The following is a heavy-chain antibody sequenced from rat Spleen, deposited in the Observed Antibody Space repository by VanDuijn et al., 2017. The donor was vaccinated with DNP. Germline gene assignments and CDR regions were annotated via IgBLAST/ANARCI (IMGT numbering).Heavy chain of an antibody. CDR1: GFTFSNYG. V-gene: IGHV5-19*01. CDR3: ATDSPNYPGITPYYVMDA. Sequence: EVQLVESGGGLVQPGRSLKLSCAASGFTFSNYGMHWIRQAPTKGLEWVASISPSGGSTYYRDSVKGRFTISRDNAKSTLYLQMDSLRSEDTATYYCATDSPNYPGITPYYVMDAWGQGASVTVSS. J-gene: IGHJ4*01. CDR2: ISPSGGST. D-gene: IGHD1-4*01.